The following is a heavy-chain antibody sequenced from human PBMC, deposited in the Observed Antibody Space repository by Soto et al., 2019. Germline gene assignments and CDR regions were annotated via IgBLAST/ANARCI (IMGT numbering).Heavy chain of an antibody. CDR3: VKEGQSDCSCGSCSSDTRGHLYYGMVV. Sequence: PGGSLRLSCSASGFTFSSYAMHWVRQAPGKGLEYVSAISSNGGSTYYADSVKGRFTISRDNSKNTLYLQMSSLRAEDTAVYYCVKEGQSDCSCGSCSSDTRGHLYYGMVVWCQGTTVTVSS. V-gene: IGHV3-64D*06. J-gene: IGHJ6*02. CDR1: GFTFSSYA. CDR2: ISSNGGST. D-gene: IGHD2-15*01.